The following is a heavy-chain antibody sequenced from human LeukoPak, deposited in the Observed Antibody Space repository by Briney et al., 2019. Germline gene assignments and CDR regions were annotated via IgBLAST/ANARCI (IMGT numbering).Heavy chain of an antibody. J-gene: IGHJ6*03. CDR2: MNPNSGNT. V-gene: IGHV1-8*03. D-gene: IGHD2-2*01. CDR3: ARASINNDGCSSTSCYYFVYYYYYMDV. CDR1: GYTFTSYD. Sequence: ASVEVSCKASGYTFTSYDINWVRQATGQGLEWMGWMNPNSGNTGYAQKFQGRVTITRNTSISTAYMELSSLRSEDTAVYYCARASINNDGCSSTSCYYFVYYYYYMDVWGKGTTVTVSS.